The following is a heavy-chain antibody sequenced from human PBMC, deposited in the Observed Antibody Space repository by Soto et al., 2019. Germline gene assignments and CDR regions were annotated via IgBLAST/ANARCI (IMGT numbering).Heavy chain of an antibody. Sequence: SETLSLTCAVYGGSFSGYYWSWIRQPPGKGLEWIGEINHSGSTNYNPSLKSRVTISVDTSKNQFSLKLSSVTAADTAVYYCARAGRRGYGIYYFDYWGQGTLVTVSS. CDR3: ARAGRRGYGIYYFDY. V-gene: IGHV4-34*01. D-gene: IGHD5-18*01. J-gene: IGHJ4*02. CDR1: GGSFSGYY. CDR2: INHSGST.